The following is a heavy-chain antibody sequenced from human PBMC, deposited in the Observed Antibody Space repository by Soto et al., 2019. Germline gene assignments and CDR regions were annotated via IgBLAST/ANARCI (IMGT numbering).Heavy chain of an antibody. CDR2: IYSSGST. D-gene: IGHD6-13*01. V-gene: IGHV4-4*07. J-gene: IGHJ5*02. Sequence: PSETLSLTCTVSGGSVSNFYWNWIRQSAGKGLEWIGRIYSSGSTNYNPSLRSRVTMSVDTSKNQFSLKLNSVTAADTAVYYCARSSHKESWFDPWGQGXLVTVYS. CDR3: ARSSHKESWFDP. CDR1: GGSVSNFY.